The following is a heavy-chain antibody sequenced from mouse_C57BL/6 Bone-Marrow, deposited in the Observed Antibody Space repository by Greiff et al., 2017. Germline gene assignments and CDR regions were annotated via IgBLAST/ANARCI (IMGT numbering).Heavy chain of an antibody. V-gene: IGHV1-72*01. D-gene: IGHD4-1*01. Sequence: QVQLQQPGAELVKPGASVKLSCKASGYTFTSYWMHWVKQRPGRGLEWIGRIDPNSGGTKYNEKLKSKATLTVDTPYSTANLQLSILTSEYAAVYFCARLNWDDAIDYWGQGTAVTVSS. CDR2: IDPNSGGT. J-gene: IGHJ4*01. CDR1: GYTFTSYW. CDR3: ARLNWDDAIDY.